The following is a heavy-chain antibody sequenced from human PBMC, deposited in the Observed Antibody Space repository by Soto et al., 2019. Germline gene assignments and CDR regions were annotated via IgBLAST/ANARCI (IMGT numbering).Heavy chain of an antibody. V-gene: IGHV4-39*02. CDR3: VSVNRGQYFQH. J-gene: IGHJ1*01. D-gene: IGHD5-12*01. CDR2: MYYGGST. CDR1: GGSIRTYF. Sequence: SSETLSLTCTVSGGSIRTYFWAWIRQPPGEGLEWIGSMYYGGSTYYNPSLRTRLTMSVNPSKNDFALRLTSLTAADTAVYYCVSVNRGQYFQHWGQGNLVTVSS.